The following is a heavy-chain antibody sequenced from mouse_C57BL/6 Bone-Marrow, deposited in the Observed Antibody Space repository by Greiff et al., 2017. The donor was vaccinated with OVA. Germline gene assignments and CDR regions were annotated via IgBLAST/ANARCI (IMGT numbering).Heavy chain of an antibody. CDR2: INPYNGGT. CDR1: GYTFTDYY. Sequence: VQLQQSGPVLVKPGASVKMSCKASGYTFTDYYMNWVKQSHGKSLEWIGVINPYNGGTSYNQKFKGKATLTVDKSSSTAYMELNSLTSEDSAVYYCAKGDGYFFYAMDYWGQGTSVTVSS. V-gene: IGHV1-19*01. CDR3: AKGDGYFFYAMDY. D-gene: IGHD2-3*01. J-gene: IGHJ4*01.